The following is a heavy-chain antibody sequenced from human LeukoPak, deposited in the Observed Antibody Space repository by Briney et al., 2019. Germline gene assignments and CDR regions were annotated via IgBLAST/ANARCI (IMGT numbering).Heavy chain of an antibody. CDR1: GFTFSNAW. V-gene: IGHV3-15*01. CDR3: TTDPQYHDFWSGYRPFDY. CDR2: IKSKTDGGTT. Sequence: GGSLRLSCAASGFTFSNAWMSWVRQAPGKGLEWVGRIKSKTDGGTTDYAAPVKGRFTISRDDSKNTLYLQMNSLKTEDTAVYYCTTDPQYHDFWSGYRPFDYWGQGTLVTVSS. J-gene: IGHJ4*02. D-gene: IGHD3-3*01.